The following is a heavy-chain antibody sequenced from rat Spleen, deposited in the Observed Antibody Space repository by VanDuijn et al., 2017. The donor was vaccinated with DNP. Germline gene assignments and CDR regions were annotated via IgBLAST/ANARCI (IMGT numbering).Heavy chain of an antibody. CDR1: GYSITRNY. D-gene: IGHD1-2*01. V-gene: IGHV3-1*01. J-gene: IGHJ4*01. CDR2: ISYSGST. Sequence: EVQLQELGPGLVKPSQSLSLTCSVTGYSITRNYWGWIRKLPGNKMEWIGYISYSGSTGYNPSLKSRISITRDTSKNQFFLQLNSVTTEDTATYYCATHNYYSSPYYAIDAWGQGTSVTVSS. CDR3: ATHNYYSSPYYAIDA.